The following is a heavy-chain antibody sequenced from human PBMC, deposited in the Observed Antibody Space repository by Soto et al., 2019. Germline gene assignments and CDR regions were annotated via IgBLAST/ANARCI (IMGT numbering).Heavy chain of an antibody. CDR3: ARWRSAFSGGSCYFNCFDP. CDR1: GYTFTSYG. CDR2: ISAYNGNT. Sequence: ASVKVSCKASGYTFTSYGISWVRQAPGQGLEWMGWISAYNGNTNYAQKLQGRVTMTTDTSTSTAYMELRSLRSDDTAVYYCARWRSAFSGGSCYFNCFDPCGQGTLVTVSS. V-gene: IGHV1-18*04. D-gene: IGHD2-15*01. J-gene: IGHJ5*02.